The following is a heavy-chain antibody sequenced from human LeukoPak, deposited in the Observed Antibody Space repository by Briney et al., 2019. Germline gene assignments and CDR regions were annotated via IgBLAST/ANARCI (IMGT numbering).Heavy chain of an antibody. J-gene: IGHJ4*02. Sequence: GGSLRLSCAASGFTFSSYEMNWVRQAPGKGLEWVSYISSSGSTIYYADSVKGRFTISRDNAKNSLYLQMNSLRAEDTAVYYCARGIGSSSWPLALWGQGTLVIVSS. CDR1: GFTFSSYE. CDR3: ARGIGSSSWPLAL. V-gene: IGHV3-48*03. D-gene: IGHD6-13*01. CDR2: ISSSGSTI.